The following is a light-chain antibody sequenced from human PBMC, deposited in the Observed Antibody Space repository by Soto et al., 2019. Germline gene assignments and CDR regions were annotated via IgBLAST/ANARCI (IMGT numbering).Light chain of an antibody. V-gene: IGLV2-23*01. CDR2: EGS. J-gene: IGLJ1*01. CDR1: SSDVGSYNL. Sequence: QSVLTQPASVSGSPGQSITISCTGTSSDVGSYNLVSWYQQHPGKAPKLMIYEGSKRHSGVSNRFSGSKSGNTASLTISGLQAEDAADYYCCSYAGSSTLLFGTGTKLTVL. CDR3: CSYAGSSTLL.